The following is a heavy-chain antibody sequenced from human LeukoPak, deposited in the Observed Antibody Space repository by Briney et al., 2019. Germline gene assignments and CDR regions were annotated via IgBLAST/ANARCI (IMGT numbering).Heavy chain of an antibody. CDR3: ARGHYYDSRGDLDVGIF. V-gene: IGHV1-2*06. CDR1: GYTFTCYY. J-gene: IGHJ4*02. D-gene: IGHD3-22*01. CDR2: INPNSGGT. Sequence: ASVKVSCKASGYTFTCYYMHWVRQAPGQGLEWMGRINPNSGGTNYAQKFQGRVTMTRDTSISTAYMELSRLRSDDTAVYYCARGHYYDSRGDLDVGIFWGQGTLVTVSS.